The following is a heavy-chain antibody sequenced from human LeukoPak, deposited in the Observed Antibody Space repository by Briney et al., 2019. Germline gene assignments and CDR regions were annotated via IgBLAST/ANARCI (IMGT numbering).Heavy chain of an antibody. Sequence: GVSLRLYCEVSGLTFSSYAMSWVRQALGKGLEWVSVISGSGDSTYYADSVKGRFTISRDNSKNTLSLQMNSLRAEDSAVYYCAKSYLLLWFGDLPLYFDYWGQGALVTVSS. D-gene: IGHD3-10*01. CDR1: GLTFSSYA. J-gene: IGHJ4*02. CDR2: ISGSGDST. CDR3: AKSYLLLWFGDLPLYFDY. V-gene: IGHV3-23*01.